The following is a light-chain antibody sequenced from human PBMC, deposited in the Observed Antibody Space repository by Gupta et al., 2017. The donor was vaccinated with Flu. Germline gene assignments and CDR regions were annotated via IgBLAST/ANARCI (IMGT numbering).Light chain of an antibody. Sequence: ATLSLSPGERATLSCKASQSVSSYFAWYQHKPGQTPRLLIYDVSNSATGIPARFSGSGSGTDFNLTISSLEPEDFAVYYCQQRSNWPPLTFGGGTKVKI. CDR1: QSVSSY. CDR3: QQRSNWPPLT. V-gene: IGKV3-11*01. CDR2: DVS. J-gene: IGKJ4*01.